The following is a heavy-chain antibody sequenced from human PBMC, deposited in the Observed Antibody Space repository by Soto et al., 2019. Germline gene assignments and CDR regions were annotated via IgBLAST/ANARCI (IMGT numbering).Heavy chain of an antibody. Sequence: SETLSLTCAVFSASLGDHYWAWIRQSPDKGLEWIGEVHPSGSTDYNPSLKSRLTLSLDTSKNQFSLKVASVTAADTAVYYCAAGPCSSSGCYWFDPWGQGTLVTVSS. J-gene: IGHJ5*02. CDR1: SASLGDHY. V-gene: IGHV4-34*06. D-gene: IGHD2-2*01. CDR3: AAGPCSSSGCYWFDP. CDR2: VHPSGST.